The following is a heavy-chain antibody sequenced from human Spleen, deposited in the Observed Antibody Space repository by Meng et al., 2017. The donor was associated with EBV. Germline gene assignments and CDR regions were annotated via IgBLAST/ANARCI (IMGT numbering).Heavy chain of an antibody. D-gene: IGHD1-1*01. CDR2: IYSGGST. V-gene: IGHV3-53*01. CDR3: TTHPANGN. J-gene: IGHJ4*02. CDR1: GFTVSSNY. Sequence: EVQLLESGGDLVQPGGSLRLSCAASGFTVSSNYMSWVRQAPGKGLEWVSVIYSGGSTSYADSVKGRFAISRDNSENTLYLQMNSLRAEDTAVYYCTTHPANGNWGQGTLVTVSS.